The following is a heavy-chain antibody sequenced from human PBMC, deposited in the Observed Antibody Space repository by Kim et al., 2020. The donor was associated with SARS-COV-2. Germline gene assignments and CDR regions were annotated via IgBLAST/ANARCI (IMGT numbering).Heavy chain of an antibody. CDR3: PRSLGAGPSTIFGVVIIPDAFDI. CDR1: GGSISSSSYY. J-gene: IGHJ3*02. D-gene: IGHD3-3*01. Sequence: SETLSLTCTVSGGSISSSSYYWGWIRPPPGKGLEWIGSIYYSGSTYYNPSPKSRVTISVDTSKNQFSLKLSSVTAADTAVYYCPRSLGAGPSTIFGVVIIPDAFDIWGQGTMVTVSS. V-gene: IGHV4-39*01. CDR2: IYYSGST.